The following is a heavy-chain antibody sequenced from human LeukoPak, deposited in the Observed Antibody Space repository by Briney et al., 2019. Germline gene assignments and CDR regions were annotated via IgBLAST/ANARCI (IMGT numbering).Heavy chain of an antibody. CDR2: IYYSGHT. CDR1: GASISSTSYY. CDR3: ARAGSYFYYGMDV. J-gene: IGHJ6*02. V-gene: IGHV4-61*05. Sequence: SETLSLTCTVSGASISSTSYYWAWIRQPPGKGLEWIGYIYYSGHTTYNPSLKSRVTISVDTSKNQFSLKLSSVTAADTAVYYCARAGSYFYYGMDVWGQGTTVTVSS.